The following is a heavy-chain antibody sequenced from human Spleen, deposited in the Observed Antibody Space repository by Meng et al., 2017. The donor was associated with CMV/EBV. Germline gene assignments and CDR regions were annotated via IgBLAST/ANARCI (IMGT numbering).Heavy chain of an antibody. CDR2: INHSGST. CDR1: GWSLSTYY. D-gene: IGHD3-10*01. CDR3: ARGFNGSAYNWIDP. J-gene: IGHJ5*02. Sequence: AVSGWSLSTYYWSWIRQPPGKGLEWIGEINHSGSTNYNPSFKSRVTISLDTSKNQFSLRLNSVTAADTAVYYCARGFNGSAYNWIDPWGRGTLVTVSS. V-gene: IGHV4-34*01.